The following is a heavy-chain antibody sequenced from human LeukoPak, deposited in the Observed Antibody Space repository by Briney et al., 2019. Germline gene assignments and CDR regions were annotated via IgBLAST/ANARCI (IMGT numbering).Heavy chain of an antibody. CDR1: VGSISSSSYY. V-gene: IGHV4-39*01. J-gene: IGHJ6*03. CDR3: ARRKLYYYYMDV. CDR2: IYYSGST. Sequence: PSETLSLTCTVSVGSISSSSYYWGWSRQPPGKGREWIGSIYYSGSTYYNPSVQIRVPIYVDTTKNQFSLKLSSVTAADTAVYYCARRKLYYYYMDVWGKGTTVTISS.